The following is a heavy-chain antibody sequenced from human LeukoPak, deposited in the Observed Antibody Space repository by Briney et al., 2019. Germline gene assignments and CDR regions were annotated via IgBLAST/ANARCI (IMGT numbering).Heavy chain of an antibody. D-gene: IGHD6-13*01. CDR3: AKLPGIVGSSWYAGYYYYYMDV. CDR2: ISWNSGSI. CDR1: GFTFDDYA. J-gene: IGHJ6*03. V-gene: IGHV3-9*01. Sequence: GGSLRLSCAASGFTFDDYAMHWVRQAPGKGLEWVSGISWNSGSIGYADSVKGRLTISRDNAKNSLYLQMNSLRAEDTALYYCAKLPGIVGSSWYAGYYYYYMDVWGKGTTVTVSS.